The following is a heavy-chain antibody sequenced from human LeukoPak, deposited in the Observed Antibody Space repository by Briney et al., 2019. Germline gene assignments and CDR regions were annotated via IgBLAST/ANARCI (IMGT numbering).Heavy chain of an antibody. CDR3: ASGSGASRPNNFDY. CDR1: GFTVSSNY. CDR2: IYSGGST. J-gene: IGHJ4*02. Sequence: GSLRLSCAASGFTVSSNYMSWVRQAPGKELERVSAIYSGGSTYYADSVKGRFTISRSRSKTTQYLQMNSLRAEDTAMYYGASGSGASRPNNFDYWGLGTLVSVSS. D-gene: IGHD2-15*01. V-gene: IGHV3-53*01.